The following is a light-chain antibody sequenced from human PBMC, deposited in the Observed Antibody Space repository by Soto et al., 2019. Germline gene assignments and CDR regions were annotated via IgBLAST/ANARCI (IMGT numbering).Light chain of an antibody. CDR1: SSDVGGYNY. V-gene: IGLV2-14*01. CDR2: EVT. CDR3: SSYTSSSSFV. Sequence: QSVLAQPASVSGSPGRAITISCTGTSSDVGGYNYVSWYQQHPGKAPTMIIYEVTNRPSGVSDRFSGSKSGNAASLTISGLQAEDEADYHCSSYTSSSSFVFGTGTNVTVL. J-gene: IGLJ1*01.